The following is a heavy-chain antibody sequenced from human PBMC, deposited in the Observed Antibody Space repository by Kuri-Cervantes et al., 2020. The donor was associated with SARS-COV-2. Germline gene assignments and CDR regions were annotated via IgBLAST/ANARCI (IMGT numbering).Heavy chain of an antibody. J-gene: IGHJ4*02. V-gene: IGHV4-39*01. CDR1: GGSISSSSHY. D-gene: IGHD3-22*01. CDR3: ARQDTYYYDSSGPFDY. Sequence: GSLRLSCTVSGGSISSSSHYWGWIRQPPGKGLEWIGSIYYSGSTYYNPSLKSRVTISVDTSKNQFSLKLSSVTAADTAVYYCARQDTYYYDSSGPFDYWGQGTLVTVSS. CDR2: IYYSGST.